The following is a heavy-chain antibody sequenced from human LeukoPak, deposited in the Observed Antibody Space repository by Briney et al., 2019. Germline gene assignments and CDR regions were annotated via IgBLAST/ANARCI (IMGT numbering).Heavy chain of an antibody. V-gene: IGHV3-21*01. CDR2: ISSSSSYI. Sequence: GGSLRLSCAASGFTFSSYSMNWVRQAPGKGLEWVSSISSSSSYIYYADSVKGRFTISRDNAKSSLYLQMNSLRAEDTAVYYCARDGNKGSSYDYWGQGTLVTVSS. D-gene: IGHD6-6*01. J-gene: IGHJ4*02. CDR1: GFTFSSYS. CDR3: ARDGNKGSSYDY.